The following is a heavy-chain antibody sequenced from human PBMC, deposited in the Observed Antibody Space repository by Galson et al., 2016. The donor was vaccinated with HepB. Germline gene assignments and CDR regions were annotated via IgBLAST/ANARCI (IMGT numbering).Heavy chain of an antibody. D-gene: IGHD4-23*01. J-gene: IGHJ6*03. CDR3: ARHAVVPDYYYMDV. Sequence: QSGAEVKKPGESLRISCTASGYNFNNYWISWVRQMPGKGLEWMGRTGPSDSYVQYSPSFPGHVTISVDKSVGTAWLQWSSLKAPDTAIYYCARHAVVPDYYYMDVWGKGTTVTVSS. CDR2: TGPSDSYV. V-gene: IGHV5-10-1*01. CDR1: GYNFNNYW.